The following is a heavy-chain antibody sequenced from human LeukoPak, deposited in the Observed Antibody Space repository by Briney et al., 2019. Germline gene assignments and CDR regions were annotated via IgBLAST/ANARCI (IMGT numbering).Heavy chain of an antibody. Sequence: GGSLRLSCAASGFTFSSFAMSWVRQVPGKGLEWVSAISGSGGSTYYADSVKGRFTISRDNAKNSLYLQMNSLRAEDTAVYYCARDNPGGRGEAYDYWGQGTLVTVSS. J-gene: IGHJ4*02. CDR2: ISGSGGST. V-gene: IGHV3-23*01. D-gene: IGHD3-16*01. CDR1: GFTFSSFA. CDR3: ARDNPGGRGEAYDY.